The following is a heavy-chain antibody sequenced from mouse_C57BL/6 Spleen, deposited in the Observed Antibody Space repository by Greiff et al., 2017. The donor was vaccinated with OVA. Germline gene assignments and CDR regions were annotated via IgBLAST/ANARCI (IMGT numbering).Heavy chain of an antibody. CDR1: GFNIKDDY. Sequence: EVKLVESGAELVRPGASVKLSCTASGFNIKDDYMHWVKQRPEQGLEWIGWIDPENGDTEYASKFQGKATITADTSSNTAYLQLSSLTSEDTAVYYCTSYYGSRDYFDYWGQGTTLTVSS. D-gene: IGHD1-1*01. CDR2: IDPENGDT. V-gene: IGHV14-4*01. J-gene: IGHJ2*01. CDR3: TSYYGSRDYFDY.